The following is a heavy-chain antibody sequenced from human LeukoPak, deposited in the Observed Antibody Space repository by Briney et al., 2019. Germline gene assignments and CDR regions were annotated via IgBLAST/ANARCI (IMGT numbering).Heavy chain of an antibody. CDR1: GFTFNNYD. CDR2: IRRSGDTT. CDR3: AKPPNYIAVPQRPFHN. J-gene: IGHJ4*02. V-gene: IGHV3-23*01. Sequence: GGSLRLSCLASGFTFNNYDMNWVRQPPEKGLEWISSIRRSGDTTYYADSVKGRFTVSRDNSRNTLYLQMNSLRPEDTAVYYCAKPPNYIAVPQRPFHNRGPGTLVTVSS. D-gene: IGHD6-19*01.